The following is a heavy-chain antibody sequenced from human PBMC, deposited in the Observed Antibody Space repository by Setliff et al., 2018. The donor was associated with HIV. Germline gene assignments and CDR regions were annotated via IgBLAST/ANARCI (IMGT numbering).Heavy chain of an antibody. CDR1: GYTFDGHY. CDR2: ISPNNFNT. CDR3: AKGFYYDSGDGRVRAFDI. Sequence: ASVKVSCKTSGYTFDGHYLHWVRQAPGQGLEWMGRISPNNFNTQYAKNFQGRVTMTWDTSTSTGYMEVYSLRAEDTAVYFCAKGFYYDSGDGRVRAFDIWGQGTMVTVSS. V-gene: IGHV1-2*06. D-gene: IGHD3-22*01. J-gene: IGHJ3*02.